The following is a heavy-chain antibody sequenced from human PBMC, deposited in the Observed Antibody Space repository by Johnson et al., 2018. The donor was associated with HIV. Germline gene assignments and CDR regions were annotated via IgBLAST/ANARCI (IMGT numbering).Heavy chain of an antibody. CDR2: IKQDGTEK. V-gene: IGHV3-7*01. D-gene: IGHD6-19*01. CDR1: GFTFNSYW. CDR3: ARERGYSSVLWKLSEAAFDL. Sequence: EQLVESGGGLVQPGGSLRLSCVVSGFTFNSYWMSWVRQAPGKGLEWVANIKQDGTEKYYVDSMKGRFTISRDNAKNSLYLQINSLRAEDTAVYYCARERGYSSVLWKLSEAAFDLCGQGTMVTVSS. J-gene: IGHJ3*01.